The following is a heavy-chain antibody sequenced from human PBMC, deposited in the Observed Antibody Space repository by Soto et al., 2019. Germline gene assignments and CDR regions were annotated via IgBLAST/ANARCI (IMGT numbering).Heavy chain of an antibody. CDR2: INSGGNT. V-gene: IGHV3-66*01. Sequence: GGSLRLSCAASGFDASVNYMTWVRQAPVKGLEWVSAINSGGNTFYADSVKGRFTISRDNSKNTLYLQMNSLRAEDTAVYYCAKERSLVVTAMDVWGQGTTVTVSS. CDR1: GFDASVNY. CDR3: AKERSLVVTAMDV. D-gene: IGHD2-21*02. J-gene: IGHJ6*02.